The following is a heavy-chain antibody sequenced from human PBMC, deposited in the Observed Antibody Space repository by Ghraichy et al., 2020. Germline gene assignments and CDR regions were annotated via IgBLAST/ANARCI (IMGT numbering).Heavy chain of an antibody. CDR2: INHSGST. CDR3: ARRLMGNFDY. D-gene: IGHD1-26*01. V-gene: IGHV4-34*01. J-gene: IGHJ4*02. CDR1: GGSLSAYY. Sequence: TLSLTCAVYGGSLSAYYWSWIRQPPGKGLEWIGEINHSGSTNYNPSLKSRVTISVDTSKNQFSLKLSSVTAADTAVYYCARRLMGNFDYWGQGTLVTVSS.